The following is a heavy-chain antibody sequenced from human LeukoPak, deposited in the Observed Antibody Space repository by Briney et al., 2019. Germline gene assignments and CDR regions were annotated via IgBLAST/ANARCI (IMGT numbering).Heavy chain of an antibody. V-gene: IGHV4-59*01. CDR3: ARTVSGYYFNA. CDR2: VAYSGST. CDR1: GGSINSYY. Sequence: SETLSLTCAVSGGSINSYYWSWVRQPPGKGLEWIGYVAYSGSTNYNPSLKRRHTIPLDPSKNQFSLKLSPVTAADTAVYYCARTVSGYYFNAWGPGTLVTVSS. J-gene: IGHJ5*02. D-gene: IGHD5-12*01.